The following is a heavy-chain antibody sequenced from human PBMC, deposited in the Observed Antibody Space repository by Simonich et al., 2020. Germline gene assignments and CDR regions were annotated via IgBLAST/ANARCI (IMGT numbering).Heavy chain of an antibody. CDR1: GFTFSSYA. CDR2: IRGSGGST. D-gene: IGHD3-22*01. Sequence: GGGLVQPGGSLRLSCAASGFTFSSYAMSWVRQAPGQGLEWVSAIRGSGGSTYYAEAVKGRFTNSRDNSKNTLYLQMNSLRAEDTAVYYCAKDLGERITMILVVIDAFDIWGQGTMVTVSS. V-gene: IGHV3-23*01. J-gene: IGHJ3*02. CDR3: AKDLGERITMILVVIDAFDI.